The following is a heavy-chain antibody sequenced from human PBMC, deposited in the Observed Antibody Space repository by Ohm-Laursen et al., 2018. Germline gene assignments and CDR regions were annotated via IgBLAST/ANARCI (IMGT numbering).Heavy chain of an antibody. CDR1: GFTFSSYS. CDR3: AKDSRGYGMDV. CDR2: ISSSSSTI. Sequence: SLRLSCAASGFTFSSYSMNWVRQAPGKGLEWVSYISSSSSTIYYADSVKGRFTISRDNSKNTLYLQMNSLRAEDTAVYYCAKDSRGYGMDVWGQGTTVTVSS. J-gene: IGHJ6*02. V-gene: IGHV3-48*01.